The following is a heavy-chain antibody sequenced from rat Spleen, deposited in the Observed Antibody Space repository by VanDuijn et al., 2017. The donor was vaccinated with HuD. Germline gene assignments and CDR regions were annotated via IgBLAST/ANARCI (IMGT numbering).Heavy chain of an antibody. CDR2: ISTGGGNT. CDR1: GFTFSNYD. CDR3: ARTGTLYWYFDF. D-gene: IGHD5-1*01. Sequence: EVQLVESGGGLVQPGRSLKLSCAASGFTFSNYDMAWVRQAPTKGLEWIASISTGGGNTYYRDSVKGRFTISRDNAKNTQYLQMDSLRSEDTATYYCARTGTLYWYFDFWGPGTMVTVSS. J-gene: IGHJ1*01. V-gene: IGHV5S13*01.